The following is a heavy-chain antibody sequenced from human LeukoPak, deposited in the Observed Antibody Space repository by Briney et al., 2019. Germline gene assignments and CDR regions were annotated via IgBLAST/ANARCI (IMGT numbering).Heavy chain of an antibody. CDR1: GFTFSNSG. V-gene: IGHV3-30*02. CDR3: AKGGIHWEVDY. CDR2: IRYDGSNE. D-gene: IGHD5-18*01. J-gene: IGHJ4*02. Sequence: PGGSLRLSCAASGFTFSNSGMHWVRQAPGKGLEWVTFIRYDGSNEHYADSVKGRFTISRDNSRNTLYLQTDRLRPEDTAVYYCAKGGIHWEVDYWGQGSLVTVSS.